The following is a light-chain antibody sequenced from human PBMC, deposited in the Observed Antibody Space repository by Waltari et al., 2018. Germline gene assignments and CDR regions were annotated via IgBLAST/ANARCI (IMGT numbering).Light chain of an antibody. CDR3: QQSYSTLYT. J-gene: IGKJ2*01. CDR2: AAS. Sequence: DIQMNESLSSLSACVGDRVTITCRASQSISSYLNWYQQKPGKAPKLLIYAASSLQSGVPSRFSGSGSGTDFTLTISSLQPEDFATYYCQQSYSTLYTFGQGTKLEIK. CDR1: QSISSY. V-gene: IGKV1-39*01.